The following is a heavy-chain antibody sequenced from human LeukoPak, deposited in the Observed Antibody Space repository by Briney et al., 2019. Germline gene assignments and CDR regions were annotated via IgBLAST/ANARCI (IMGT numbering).Heavy chain of an antibody. J-gene: IGHJ6*02. CDR2: ISSSSSYI. CDR1: GFTFSTYS. D-gene: IGHD3-10*01. V-gene: IGHV3-21*01. CDR3: ARDFKNSGGEPMDV. Sequence: GGSLRLSCAASGFTFSTYSMNWVRQAPGKGLEWVSSISSSSSYIYYADSVKGRFTISRDNAKNSLYLQMNSLRAEDTAVYYCARDFKNSGGEPMDVWGQETTVTVSS.